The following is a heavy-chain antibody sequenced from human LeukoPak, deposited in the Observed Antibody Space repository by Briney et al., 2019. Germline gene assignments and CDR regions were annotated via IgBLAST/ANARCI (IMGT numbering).Heavy chain of an antibody. J-gene: IGHJ4*02. V-gene: IGHV1-69-2*01. Sequence: GASVRISCKVSGYTFTDYYMHWVQQAPGKGLEWMGLVDPEDGETIYAEKFQGRVTITADTSTDTAYMELSSLRSEDTAVYYCATGEVAGTGSIDYWGQGTLVTVSS. CDR2: VDPEDGET. CDR1: GYTFTDYY. CDR3: ATGEVAGTGSIDY. D-gene: IGHD6-19*01.